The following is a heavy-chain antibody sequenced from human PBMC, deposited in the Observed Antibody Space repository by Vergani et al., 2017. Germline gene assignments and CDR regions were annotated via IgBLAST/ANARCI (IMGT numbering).Heavy chain of an antibody. CDR2: ISAYNGNT. J-gene: IGHJ4*02. CDR1: GGTFSSYG. D-gene: IGHD5-12*01. CDR3: ARDLGDIVATTPGADYFDY. V-gene: IGHV1-18*01. Sequence: QVQLVQSGAEVKKPGSSVKVSCKASGGTFSSYGISWVRQAPGQGLEWMGWISAYNGNTNYAQKLQGRVTMTTDTSTSTAYMELRSLRSDDTAVYYCARDLGDIVATTPGADYFDYWGQGTLVTVSS.